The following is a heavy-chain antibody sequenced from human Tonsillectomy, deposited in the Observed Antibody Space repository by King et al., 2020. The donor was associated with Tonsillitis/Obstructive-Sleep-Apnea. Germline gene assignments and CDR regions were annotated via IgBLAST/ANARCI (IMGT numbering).Heavy chain of an antibody. CDR2: IIPILGIA. CDR3: ARGREYSSGWYEPPRY. Sequence: VQLVQSGAEVKKPGSSVKVSCKASGGTFSSYAISWVRQAPGQGLEWMGGIIPILGIANYAQKFQGRVTITADKSTSTAYKELSSLRSEDTAVYYCARGREYSSGWYEPPRYWGQGTLVTVSS. V-gene: IGHV1-69*10. CDR1: GGTFSSYA. J-gene: IGHJ4*02. D-gene: IGHD6-19*01.